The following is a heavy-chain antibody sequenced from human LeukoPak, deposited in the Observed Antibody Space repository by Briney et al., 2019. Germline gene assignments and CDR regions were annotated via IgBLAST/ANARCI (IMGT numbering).Heavy chain of an antibody. Sequence: PETLSLTCTVSGGSISSYYWSWIRQPPGKGLEWIGYIYYSGSTNYNPSLKSRVTISVDTSKNQFSLKLSSVTAADTAVYYCARHAGWFDPWGQGTLVTVSS. CDR3: ARHAGWFDP. V-gene: IGHV4-59*08. J-gene: IGHJ5*02. CDR2: IYYSGST. CDR1: GGSISSYY.